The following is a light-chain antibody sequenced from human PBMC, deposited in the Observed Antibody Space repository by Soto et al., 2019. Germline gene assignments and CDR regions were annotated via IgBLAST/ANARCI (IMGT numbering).Light chain of an antibody. CDR3: CSYGTYNMI. Sequence: QSALTQPASVSGSPGQSITISCTRTSNDFGAYYFVSWYQQHPDKAPKLIIYDGTDRPSGVSHRFSGSKSGNTASLTISGLPDEDADYYCCCSYGTYNMILGGGTKLTVL. CDR1: SNDFGAYYF. V-gene: IGLV2-23*01. J-gene: IGLJ2*01. CDR2: DGT.